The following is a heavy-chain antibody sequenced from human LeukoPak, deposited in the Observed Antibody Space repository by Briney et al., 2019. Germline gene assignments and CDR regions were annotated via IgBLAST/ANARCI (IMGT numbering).Heavy chain of an antibody. V-gene: IGHV4-59*01. CDR1: SGSINNYY. J-gene: IGHJ3*02. D-gene: IGHD4-23*01. CDR3: ARVASRTTVVIPYAFDI. Sequence: SETLSLTCTVSSGSINNYYWSCIRQPPGKRLEWIGFVNYSRSTNYKSSLKSRATISVDTSKNQFSLKLSSVTAADTAVYYCARVASRTTVVIPYAFDIWGQGTMVTVSS. CDR2: VNYSRST.